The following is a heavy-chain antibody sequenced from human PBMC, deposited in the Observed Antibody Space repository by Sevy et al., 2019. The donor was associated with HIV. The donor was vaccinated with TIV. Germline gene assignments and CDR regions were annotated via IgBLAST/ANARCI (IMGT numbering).Heavy chain of an antibody. D-gene: IGHD5-12*01. CDR3: AKDEGIVATPYNWFDP. CDR2: ISGSGGST. J-gene: IGHJ5*02. V-gene: IGHV3-23*01. CDR1: GFTFSSYA. Sequence: GGSLRLSCAASGFTFSSYAMSWVRQAPGKGLEWVSAISGSGGSTYYADSVKGRFTISRDNSKNTLHLQMNSLRAEDTAVYYCAKDEGIVATPYNWFDPWGQGTLVTVSS.